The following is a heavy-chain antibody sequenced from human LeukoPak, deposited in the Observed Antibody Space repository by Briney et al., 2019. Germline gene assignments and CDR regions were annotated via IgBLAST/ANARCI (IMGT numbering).Heavy chain of an antibody. D-gene: IGHD3-9*01. CDR3: ARGRRDILTGYSYYFDY. CDR1: GYTFTSYD. Sequence: GASVKVSCKASGYTFTSYDINWVRQATGQGLEWMGGMNPNSGNTGYAQKFQGRVTITRNTSISTAYMELSSLRSEDTAVYYCARGRRDILTGYSYYFDYWGQGTLVTVSS. V-gene: IGHV1-8*03. J-gene: IGHJ4*02. CDR2: MNPNSGNT.